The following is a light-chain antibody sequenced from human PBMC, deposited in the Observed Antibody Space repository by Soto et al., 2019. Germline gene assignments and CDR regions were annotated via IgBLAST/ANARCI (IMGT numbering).Light chain of an antibody. CDR3: QQYNSYLT. Sequence: DIQMTQSPSTLSASVGDRVTITCRASQSISSWLAWYQQKPGKAPKLLIYDASSVESGVPSRFSGSGSRTEFSLTISSLHPDDFATYYCQQYNSYLTFGGGTKVEIK. V-gene: IGKV1-5*01. CDR2: DAS. CDR1: QSISSW. J-gene: IGKJ4*01.